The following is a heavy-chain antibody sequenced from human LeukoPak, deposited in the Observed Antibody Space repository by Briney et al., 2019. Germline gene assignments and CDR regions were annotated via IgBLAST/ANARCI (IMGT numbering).Heavy chain of an antibody. V-gene: IGHV4-59*01. CDR2: IYYSGST. CDR1: GDSISSYY. Sequence: SETLSLTCTVSGDSISSYYWSWIRQPPGKGLEWIGYIYYSGSTNYNPSLKSRVTISVDTSKNQFSLKLSSVTAADTAVYYCAREIGSWYGLDVWGQGTTVTVSS. CDR3: AREIGSWYGLDV. D-gene: IGHD6-13*01. J-gene: IGHJ6*02.